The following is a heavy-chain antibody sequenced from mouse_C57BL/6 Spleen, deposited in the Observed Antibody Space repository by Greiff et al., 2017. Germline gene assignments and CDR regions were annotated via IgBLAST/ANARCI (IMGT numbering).Heavy chain of an antibody. V-gene: IGHV1-81*01. CDR3: ARSDSSGYDYYAMDY. D-gene: IGHD3-2*02. Sequence: QVHVKQSGAELARPGASVKLSCKASGYTFTSYGISWVKQRTGQGLEWIGEIYPRSGNTYYNEKFKGKATLTADKSSSTAYMELRSLTSEDSAVYFCARSDSSGYDYYAMDYWGQGTSVTVSS. CDR1: GYTFTSYG. J-gene: IGHJ4*01. CDR2: IYPRSGNT.